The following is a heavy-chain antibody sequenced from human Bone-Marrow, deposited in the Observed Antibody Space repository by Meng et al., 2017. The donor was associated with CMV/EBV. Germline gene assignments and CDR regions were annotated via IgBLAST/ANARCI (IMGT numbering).Heavy chain of an antibody. CDR1: GFIINKNY. CDR2: IYSGGST. V-gene: IGHV3-66*02. D-gene: IGHD2-21*01. CDR3: ARDLEGPDCGGDCHAFDL. J-gene: IGHJ3*01. Sequence: GETRKISCEASGFIINKNYMNWVRQAPGKGLEWVSIIYSGGSTYYADFVKGRFTISRDNSKNTLYLQMNSLRPEDTALYYCARDLEGPDCGGDCHAFDLWGQGTLATVSS.